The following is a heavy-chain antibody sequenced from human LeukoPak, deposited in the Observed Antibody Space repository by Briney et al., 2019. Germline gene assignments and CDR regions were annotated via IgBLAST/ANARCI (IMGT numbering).Heavy chain of an antibody. Sequence: PSETLSLTCAVYGGSFSGYYWSWIRQPPGKGLEWIGEINHSGSTNYNPSLKSRVTISVDTSKNQFSLKLSSVTAADTAVYYCARREVGDYGDYVVDYWGQGTLVTVSS. CDR3: ARREVGDYGDYVVDY. D-gene: IGHD4-17*01. CDR1: GGSFSGYY. CDR2: INHSGST. V-gene: IGHV4-34*01. J-gene: IGHJ4*02.